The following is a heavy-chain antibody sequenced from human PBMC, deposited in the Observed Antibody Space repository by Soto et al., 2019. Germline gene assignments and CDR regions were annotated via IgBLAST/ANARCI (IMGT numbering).Heavy chain of an antibody. V-gene: IGHV3-33*01. D-gene: IGHD5-18*01. J-gene: IGHJ4*02. Sequence: ESGGGVVQPGRSLRLSCAASGFTFSSYGMHWVRQAPGKGLEWVAVIWYDGSNKYYADSVKGRFTISRDNSKNTLYLQMNSLRAEDTAVYYCARDGGSYGAFDYWGQGTLVTVSS. CDR3: ARDGGSYGAFDY. CDR2: IWYDGSNK. CDR1: GFTFSSYG.